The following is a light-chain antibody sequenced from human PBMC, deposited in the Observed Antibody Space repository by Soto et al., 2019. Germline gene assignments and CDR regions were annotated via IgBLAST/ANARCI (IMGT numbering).Light chain of an antibody. CDR1: NSDVGGYNY. Sequence: QSALTQPRSVSGSPGQSVTISCTGTNSDVGGYNYVSWYQQHPGKAPKLMIYDVSKRPSGVPDRFSGSKSGNTASLTISGLQAEAEADYYCCSYAGSYTFYVFGTGTKVTVL. CDR3: CSYAGSYTFYV. J-gene: IGLJ1*01. V-gene: IGLV2-11*01. CDR2: DVS.